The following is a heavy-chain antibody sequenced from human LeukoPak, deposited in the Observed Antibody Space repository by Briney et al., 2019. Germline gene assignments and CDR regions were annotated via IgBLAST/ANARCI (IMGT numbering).Heavy chain of an antibody. CDR1: GYTFTGYY. D-gene: IGHD2-2*01. V-gene: IGHV1-2*02. J-gene: IGHJ5*02. CDR2: INPNSGDT. CDR3: ARALVPATHRLSS. Sequence: ASVKVSCKASGYTFTGYYMHWVRQAPGQGLEWMGWINPNSGDTKYAQTFQGRVTMTRDTSISTAYMDLSRLTSDDTAVYYCARALVPATHRLSSWGQGTLVTVSS.